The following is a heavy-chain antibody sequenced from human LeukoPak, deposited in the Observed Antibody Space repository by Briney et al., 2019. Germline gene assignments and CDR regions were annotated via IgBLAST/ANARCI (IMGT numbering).Heavy chain of an antibody. D-gene: IGHD3-16*01. Sequence: SETLSLTCTVSGDSISSGGYSWSWIRQPPGKGLELIAYIYQSGRTYYNPSLRSRVTISVDRSKNQFSLKLNSVTAADTAVYYCARHYGPWGQGTLVTVSS. CDR1: GDSISSGGYS. CDR2: IYQSGRT. J-gene: IGHJ5*02. CDR3: ARHYGP. V-gene: IGHV4-30-2*01.